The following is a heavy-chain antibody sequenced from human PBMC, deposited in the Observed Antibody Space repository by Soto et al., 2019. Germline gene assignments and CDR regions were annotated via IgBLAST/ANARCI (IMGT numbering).Heavy chain of an antibody. J-gene: IGHJ4*02. D-gene: IGHD3-3*01. CDR3: ANEATRSALHLDY. Sequence: EVQLLESGGGLVQPGGSLRLSCAASGFTFSNYAMSWVRQSPGKGLECVSSISGSGGSTYYSDSVNGRFTVSRYNSKNTVYLQMNSLRIEDTAVYYCANEATRSALHLDYWGQGTLVTVSS. V-gene: IGHV3-23*01. CDR2: ISGSGGST. CDR1: GFTFSNYA.